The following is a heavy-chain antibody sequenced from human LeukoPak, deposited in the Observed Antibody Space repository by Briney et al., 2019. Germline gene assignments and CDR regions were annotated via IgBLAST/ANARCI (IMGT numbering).Heavy chain of an antibody. CDR2: IYYSGST. V-gene: IGHV4-59*01. D-gene: IGHD5-12*01. CDR3: ARGAYSGYDFDF. Sequence: SETLSLTCTVSGGSISYYYWSWIRQPPGKGLEWIGYIYYSGSTNYNPSLKSRVTISVDTSKNQFSLKLSSVTAADTAVYFCARGAYSGYDFDFWGQGTLVTISS. CDR1: GGSISYYY. J-gene: IGHJ4*02.